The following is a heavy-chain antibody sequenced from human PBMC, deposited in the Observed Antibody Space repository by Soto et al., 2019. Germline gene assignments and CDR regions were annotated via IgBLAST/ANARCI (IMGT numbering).Heavy chain of an antibody. CDR3: AKNGPAYADAFDS. Sequence: EVQLSQSGGGWVQPGGSLRLSCSASGFIFASYAMSWVRQAPGKGLEWVSVISGSAGTTDYAGSVTGRFTISRDNSKNTLYLLMNSLKGEDTAVYYCAKNGPAYADAFDSWGQGTIVTVSS. CDR1: GFIFASYA. J-gene: IGHJ3*01. CDR2: ISGSAGTT. V-gene: IGHV3-23*01. D-gene: IGHD2-8*01.